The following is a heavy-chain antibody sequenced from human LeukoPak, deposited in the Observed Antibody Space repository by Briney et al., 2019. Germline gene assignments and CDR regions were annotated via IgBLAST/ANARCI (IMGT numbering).Heavy chain of an antibody. Sequence: PGGSLRLSCAASGFTFSSYSMNWVRQAPGKGLEWVSGISGSGDTTYYADSVKGRFTISRDNSKNTLYLQMNSLRVEDTGVYYCAKGHSAHGTGFDCWGQGTQVAVSP. CDR1: GFTFSSYS. V-gene: IGHV3-23*01. D-gene: IGHD1-14*01. CDR3: AKGHSAHGTGFDC. CDR2: ISGSGDTT. J-gene: IGHJ4*02.